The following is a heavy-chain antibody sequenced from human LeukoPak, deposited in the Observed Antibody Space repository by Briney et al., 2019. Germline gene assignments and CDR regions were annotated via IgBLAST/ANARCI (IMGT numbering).Heavy chain of an antibody. Sequence: PGGSLRLSCAASGFTFSSYWMSWVRQAPGKGLEWVANIKQDGSEKYYVDSVKGRFTISRDNAKNSLYLQMNSLRAEDTALYYCAKDKRGVRSFDYWGQGTLVTVSS. CDR2: IKQDGSEK. D-gene: IGHD4-17*01. J-gene: IGHJ4*02. CDR3: AKDKRGVRSFDY. V-gene: IGHV3-7*03. CDR1: GFTFSSYW.